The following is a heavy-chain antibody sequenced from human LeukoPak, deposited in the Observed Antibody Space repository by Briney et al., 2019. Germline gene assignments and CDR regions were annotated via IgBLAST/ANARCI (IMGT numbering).Heavy chain of an antibody. D-gene: IGHD2-2*02. J-gene: IGHJ5*02. V-gene: IGHV3-53*01. CDR1: GFDVSSHH. CDR3: AKGVLGLIVPAAIPRSWFDP. CDR2: TYTRGNS. Sequence: GGSLRLSCAASGFDVSSHHMVWVRKAPGKGLEWVSVTYTRGNSYYADSVKGRFTISRDNSKNTLSLQMNSLRVEDTAVYYCAKGVLGLIVPAAIPRSWFDPWGQGTLVTVSS.